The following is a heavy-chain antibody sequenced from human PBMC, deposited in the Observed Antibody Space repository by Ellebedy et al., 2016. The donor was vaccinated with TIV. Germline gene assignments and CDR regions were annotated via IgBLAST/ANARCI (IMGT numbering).Heavy chain of an antibody. J-gene: IGHJ4*02. D-gene: IGHD6-19*01. CDR1: GFSVSTNY. CDR2: FYAAGST. Sequence: PGGSLRLSCTGSGFSVSTNYMSWVRQAPGKGLDFVSVFYAAGSTEYADSVKGRFAISRDHSKNTLFLQMDNLRVEDSAVYYCQLLAVAGDGVAYWGQGALVTVSS. V-gene: IGHV3-66*01. CDR3: QLLAVAGDGVAY.